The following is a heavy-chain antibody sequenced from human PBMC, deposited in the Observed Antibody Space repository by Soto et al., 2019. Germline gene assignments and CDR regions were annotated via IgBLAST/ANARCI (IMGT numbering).Heavy chain of an antibody. D-gene: IGHD6-13*01. Sequence: PVESVTISCKASGYSLTSYWIVWVRQRPGKGLEWMGIVYPGDSDTRYNPSFRGQVTISVDRSTSTAYLQWSSLKASDTAIYYCTRRAGYIDYWGQGTLVTVSS. J-gene: IGHJ4*02. CDR3: TRRAGYIDY. V-gene: IGHV5-51*01. CDR1: GYSLTSYW. CDR2: VYPGDSDT.